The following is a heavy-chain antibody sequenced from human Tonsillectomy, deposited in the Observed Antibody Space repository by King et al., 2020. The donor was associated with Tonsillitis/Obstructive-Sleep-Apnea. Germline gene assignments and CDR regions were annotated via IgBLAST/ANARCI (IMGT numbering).Heavy chain of an antibody. Sequence: VQLVESGGGVVQPGRSLRLSCAASGFTFSSYGMHWVRQAPGKGLEWVAVIWYDGSNKYYADSVKGRFTISRDNSKNTLYLQMNSLRAEDTAVYYCARDGGYYDYIWGSYPAVGAFDYWGQGTLVTVSS. CDR1: GFTFSSYG. D-gene: IGHD3-16*02. CDR2: IWYDGSNK. J-gene: IGHJ4*02. V-gene: IGHV3-33*01. CDR3: ARDGGYYDYIWGSYPAVGAFDY.